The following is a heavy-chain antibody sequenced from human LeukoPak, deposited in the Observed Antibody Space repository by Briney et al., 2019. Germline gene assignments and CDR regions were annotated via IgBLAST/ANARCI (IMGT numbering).Heavy chain of an antibody. CDR2: IYHSVST. J-gene: IGHJ2*01. CDR1: GFSISIAYY. V-gene: IGHV4-38-2*02. CDR3: TRDLLRGYNYGPAPWWYFDL. D-gene: IGHD5-18*01. Sequence: SEPLSLTCALSGFSISIAYYWGWIRQPPGKGLEWIGSIYHSVSTYYNPSLKSRVTISLDTSKNHYSLKLTSVTAADTAVYYCTRDLLRGYNYGPAPWWYFDLWGRGTLVTVSS.